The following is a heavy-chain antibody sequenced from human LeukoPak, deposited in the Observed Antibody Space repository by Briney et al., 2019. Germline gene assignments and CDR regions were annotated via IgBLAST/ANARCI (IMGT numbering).Heavy chain of an antibody. Sequence: GGSLRLSCAASGFTFSSYSMNWVRQAPGKGLEWVSSISSSSNYIYYADSVKGRFTISRDNAKNSLYLQMNSLRDEDTAVYYCASFYGDYYDAFDIWGQGTMVTVSS. J-gene: IGHJ3*02. CDR2: ISSSSNYI. D-gene: IGHD4-17*01. V-gene: IGHV3-21*01. CDR1: GFTFSSYS. CDR3: ASFYGDYYDAFDI.